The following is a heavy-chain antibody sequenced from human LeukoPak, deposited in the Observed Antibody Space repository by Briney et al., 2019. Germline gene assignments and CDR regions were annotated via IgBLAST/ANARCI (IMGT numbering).Heavy chain of an antibody. J-gene: IGHJ4*02. V-gene: IGHV3-33*01. CDR1: GFTFSSYG. D-gene: IGHD6-13*01. CDR2: IWYDGSNK. CDR3: ARDPGSWYEPRLFGYFDY. Sequence: GRSLRLSCAASGFTFSSYGMHWVRQAPGKGLEWVAVIWYDGSNKYYADSVKGRFTISRDNSKNTLYLQMNSLRAEDTAVYYCARDPGSWYEPRLFGYFDYWGQGTLVTVSS.